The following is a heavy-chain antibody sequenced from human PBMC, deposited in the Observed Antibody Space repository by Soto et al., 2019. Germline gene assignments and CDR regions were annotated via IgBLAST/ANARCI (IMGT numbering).Heavy chain of an antibody. CDR1: GGSISSGGYY. D-gene: IGHD2-15*01. Sequence: QVQLQESGPGLVKPSQTLSLTCTVSGGSISSGGYYWSWIRQHPGKGLEWIGYIYYSGGTYYNPSLKSRVTLSVDTSKNQFSLTRSSVTAADPAVYYCARGGKSCSGGSCYSGYYYYMDVWGKGTTVTVSS. V-gene: IGHV4-31*03. CDR2: IYYSGGT. CDR3: ARGGKSCSGGSCYSGYYYYMDV. J-gene: IGHJ6*03.